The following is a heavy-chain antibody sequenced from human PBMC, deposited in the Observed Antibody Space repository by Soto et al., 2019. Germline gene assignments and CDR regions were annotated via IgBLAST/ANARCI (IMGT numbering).Heavy chain of an antibody. D-gene: IGHD3-22*01. J-gene: IGHJ4*02. CDR3: ARDPPYDSSGYYNY. V-gene: IGHV3-48*03. Sequence: PGGSLRLTCPASGFTFSSYEMNWVRQAPGKGLEWVSYISSSGSTIYYADSVKGRFTISRDNAKNSLYLQMNSLRAEDTAVYYCARDPPYDSSGYYNYWGQGTLVTVSS. CDR2: ISSSGSTI. CDR1: GFTFSSYE.